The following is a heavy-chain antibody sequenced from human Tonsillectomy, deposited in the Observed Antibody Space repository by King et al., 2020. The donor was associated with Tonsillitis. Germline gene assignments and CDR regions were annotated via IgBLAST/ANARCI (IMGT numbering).Heavy chain of an antibody. CDR3: ARGAPYSIYAMDV. CDR1: GFTVSSNY. Sequence: VQLVESGGGLVQPGGSLRLSCVVSGFTVSSNYMSWVRQAPGKGLERVSVIYSGGSTYFADSVTGRFTTSRDNSKNTLYLQMNSLRAEDTAVYYFARGAPYSIYAMDVWGQGTTVTVSS. CDR2: IYSGGST. V-gene: IGHV3-66*01. D-gene: IGHD2-15*01. J-gene: IGHJ6*02.